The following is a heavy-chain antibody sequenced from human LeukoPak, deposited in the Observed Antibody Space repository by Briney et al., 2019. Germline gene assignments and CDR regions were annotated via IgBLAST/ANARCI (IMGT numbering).Heavy chain of an antibody. V-gene: IGHV3-15*01. Sequence: GGSLRLSCAASGFTFTNAWMSWVRQAPGKGLEWVGRIKSKTDGGTTDYAAPVKGRFTISRRDSKNTLYLQMNSLKTEDTAVYYCATSPGTTQGAYYYYMDVWGKGTTVTVSS. CDR1: GFTFTNAW. D-gene: IGHD1-14*01. CDR3: ATSPGTTQGAYYYYMDV. J-gene: IGHJ6*03. CDR2: IKSKTDGGTT.